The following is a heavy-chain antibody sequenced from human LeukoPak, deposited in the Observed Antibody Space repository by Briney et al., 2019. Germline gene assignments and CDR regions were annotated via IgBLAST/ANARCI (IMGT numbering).Heavy chain of an antibody. J-gene: IGHJ4*02. CDR2: VSESGDGT. Sequence: GGSLRLSCAASGFSFSSYAMSWVRQAPGKGLEWVSSVSESGDGTYYADSVMGRFIISRDNSRKTFHLQMDSLRADDTAVYYCAKDPDSNGYYGGLPADYWGQGTLVAVSS. V-gene: IGHV3-23*01. CDR3: AKDPDSNGYYGGLPADY. D-gene: IGHD6-19*01. CDR1: GFSFSSYA.